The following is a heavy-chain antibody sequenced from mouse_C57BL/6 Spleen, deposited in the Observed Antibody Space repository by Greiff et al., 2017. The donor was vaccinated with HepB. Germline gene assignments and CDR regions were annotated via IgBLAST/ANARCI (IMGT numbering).Heavy chain of an antibody. CDR3: ARSKYPAWFAY. CDR2: INPGSGGT. D-gene: IGHD1-3*01. J-gene: IGHJ3*01. CDR1: GYAFTNYL. Sequence: QVQLKESGAELVRPGTSVKVSCKASGYAFTNYLIEWVKQRPGQGLEWIGVINPGSGGTNYNEKFKGKATLTADKSSSTAYMQLSSLTSEDSAVYFCARSKYPAWFAYWGQGTLVTVSA. V-gene: IGHV1-54*01.